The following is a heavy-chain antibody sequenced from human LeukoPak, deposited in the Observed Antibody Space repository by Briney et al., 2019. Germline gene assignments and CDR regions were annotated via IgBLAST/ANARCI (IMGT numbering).Heavy chain of an antibody. CDR3: ARSDTFGGVMAFDAFDI. V-gene: IGHV4-59*01. D-gene: IGHD3-16*01. Sequence: PSETLSLTCNVFGGSFTNFYWSWVRQPPGKGLEWIGYIFHTGTTTYNPSLKNRVTISLDTSNKQFSLKLSSVTAADTAIYYCARSDTFGGVMAFDAFDIWGQGTMVTVSA. J-gene: IGHJ3*02. CDR2: IFHTGTT. CDR1: GGSFTNFY.